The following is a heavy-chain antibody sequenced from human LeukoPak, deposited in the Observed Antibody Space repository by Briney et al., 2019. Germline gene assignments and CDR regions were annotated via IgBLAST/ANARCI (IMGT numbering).Heavy chain of an antibody. CDR1: GYTFTGYY. V-gene: IGHV1-2*06. J-gene: IGHJ5*02. Sequence: GASVKVSCKASGYTFTGYYMHWVRQAPGQGLEWMGRINPNSGGTNYAQKFQGRVTMTRDTSISTAYMELSRLRSDDTAVYYCARVRHSTYCFDSSGYYPNWFDPWGQGTRVTVSS. CDR3: ARVRHSTYCFDSSGYYPNWFDP. CDR2: INPNSGGT. D-gene: IGHD3-22*01.